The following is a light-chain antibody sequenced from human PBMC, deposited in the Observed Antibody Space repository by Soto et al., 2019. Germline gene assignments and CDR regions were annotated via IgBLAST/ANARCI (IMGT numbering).Light chain of an antibody. CDR1: QRISSW. J-gene: IGKJ4*01. CDR3: QQYNTYPLT. CDR2: KAS. V-gene: IGKV1-5*03. Sequence: DIQMTQSPSTLSASVGDRVTITCRASQRISSWLAWHQQKPGKAPKVLIYKASSLESGVPSRFSGSGSGTEFTLTISSLQPDDVATYYCQQYNTYPLTFGGGTKVEI.